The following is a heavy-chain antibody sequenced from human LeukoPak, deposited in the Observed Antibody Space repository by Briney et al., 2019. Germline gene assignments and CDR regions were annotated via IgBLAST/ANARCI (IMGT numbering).Heavy chain of an antibody. CDR1: GGSIRRSTYY. CDR2: IYYGGGT. D-gene: IGHD3-22*01. V-gene: IGHV4-39*07. CDR3: ARVGSRYYDSSGYYSNWFDP. Sequence: SETLSLTCTVSGGSIRRSTYYWGWIRQPPGQGLEWIGSIYYGGGTYYNPSLKSRVTISVDTSKNQFSLKLSSVTAADTAVYYCARVGSRYYDSSGYYSNWFDPWGQGTLVTVSS. J-gene: IGHJ5*02.